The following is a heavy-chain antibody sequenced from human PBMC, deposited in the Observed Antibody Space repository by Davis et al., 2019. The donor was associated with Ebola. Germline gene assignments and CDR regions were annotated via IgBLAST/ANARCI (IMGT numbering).Heavy chain of an antibody. D-gene: IGHD3-10*01. V-gene: IGHV3-48*03. Sequence: GGSLRLSCAASRYTFSAYEMNWVRQAPGKGLEWVSYISSSGSTRYYAASVKGRFTISRDTATNSLFLQMNSLRAEDTAVYYCARGLITRPYYYYGMDVWGQGTTVTVSS. J-gene: IGHJ6*02. CDR2: ISSSGSTR. CDR1: RYTFSAYE. CDR3: ARGLITRPYYYYGMDV.